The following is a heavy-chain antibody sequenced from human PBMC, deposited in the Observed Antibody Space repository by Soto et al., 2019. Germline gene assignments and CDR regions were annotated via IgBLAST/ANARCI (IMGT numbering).Heavy chain of an antibody. D-gene: IGHD3-10*01. CDR3: AKPGGQRDYFDY. CDR1: GFTFSSYG. CDR2: ISYDGSNK. Sequence: QVQLLESGGGVVQPGRSLRLSCAASGFTFSSYGMHWVRQAPGKGLEWVAVISYDGSNKYYADSVKGRFTISRDNSKNTLYLQMNSLRDEDTAVYYCAKPGGQRDYFDYWGQGTLVTVSS. J-gene: IGHJ4*02. V-gene: IGHV3-30*18.